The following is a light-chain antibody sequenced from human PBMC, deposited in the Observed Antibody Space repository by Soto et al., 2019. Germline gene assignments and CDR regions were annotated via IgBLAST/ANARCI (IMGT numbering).Light chain of an antibody. V-gene: IGLV1-40*01. CDR3: QSYDSSLSAVV. Sequence: QSVLTQPPSVSGAPGQRVTISCTGSSSNIGAGYDVHWYQQLPGTAPKLLIYDNSNRPSGVPDRFSGSKSGTSASLAITGLQAADEADYYCQSYDSSLSAVVFGGGTKVTVL. CDR2: DNS. J-gene: IGLJ2*01. CDR1: SSNIGAGYD.